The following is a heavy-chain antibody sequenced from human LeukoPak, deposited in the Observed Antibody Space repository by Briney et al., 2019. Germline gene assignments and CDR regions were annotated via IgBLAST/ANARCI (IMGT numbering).Heavy chain of an antibody. J-gene: IGHJ4*02. CDR2: ISYSGSA. Sequence: SESLSLTCTVSGGSISIYYWGWIRQPPGKELEWIGSISYSGSANYNPSLKSRVTISVDTSKNQFSLKLSSVTAADTALYYCARGEMGTTRMLNYWGQGTLVTVSS. D-gene: IGHD5-24*01. CDR1: GGSISIYY. V-gene: IGHV4-59*01. CDR3: ARGEMGTTRMLNY.